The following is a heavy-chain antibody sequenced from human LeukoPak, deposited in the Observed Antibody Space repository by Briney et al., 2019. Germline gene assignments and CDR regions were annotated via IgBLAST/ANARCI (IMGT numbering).Heavy chain of an antibody. V-gene: IGHV1-24*01. CDR2: FDPEDGET. Sequence: GASVKVSCKVSGYTLTELSMHWVRQAPGKGLEWMGGFDPEDGETIYAQKFQGRVTMTEDTSTDTAYMELSSMRSEDTAVHYCATHGYYDSSGYYYVDYWGQGTLVTVSS. CDR3: ATHGYYDSSGYYYVDY. D-gene: IGHD3-22*01. J-gene: IGHJ4*02. CDR1: GYTLTELS.